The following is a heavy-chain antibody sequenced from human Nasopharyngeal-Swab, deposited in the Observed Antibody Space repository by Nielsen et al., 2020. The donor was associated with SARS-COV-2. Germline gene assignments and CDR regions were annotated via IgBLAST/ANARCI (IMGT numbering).Heavy chain of an antibody. CDR2: ISSSSSYI. CDR3: ATGSTTVVTPEYYYYMDV. V-gene: IGHV3-21*01. CDR1: GFTFSSYS. Sequence: GESLQIPCAASGFTFSSYSMNWVRQAPGKGLEWVSSISSSSSYIYYADSVKGRFTISRDNSKNTLYLQMNSLRAEDTAVYYCATGSTTVVTPEYYYYMDVWGKGTTVTVSS. D-gene: IGHD4-23*01. J-gene: IGHJ6*03.